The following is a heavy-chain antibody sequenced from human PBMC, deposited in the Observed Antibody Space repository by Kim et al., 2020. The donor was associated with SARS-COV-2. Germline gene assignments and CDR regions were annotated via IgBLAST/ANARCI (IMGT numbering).Heavy chain of an antibody. CDR1: GGSFSGYY. D-gene: IGHD5-12*01. Sequence: SETLSLTCAVYGGSFSGYYWSWIRQPPGKGLEWIGEINHSGSTNYNPSLKSRVTISVDKSKNQFSLKLSSVTAADTAVSYCARGLGVASISWGYWGEGTL. V-gene: IGHV4-34*01. CDR2: INHSGST. J-gene: IGHJ4*02. CDR3: ARGLGVASISWGY.